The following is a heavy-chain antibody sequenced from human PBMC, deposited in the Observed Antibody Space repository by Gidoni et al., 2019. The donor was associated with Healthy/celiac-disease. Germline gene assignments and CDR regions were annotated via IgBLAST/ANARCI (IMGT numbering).Heavy chain of an antibody. CDR3: AKTTTYDILTGYYNKGYYFDY. Sequence: EVQLLESGGGLVQPGGSLRLSCAASGFTFSSYAMSWVRQAPGKGLEWVSAISGSGGSTYYADSVKGRFTISRDNSKNTLYLQMNSLRAEDTAVYYCAKTTTYDILTGYYNKGYYFDYWGQGTLVTVSS. D-gene: IGHD3-9*01. CDR1: GFTFSSYA. J-gene: IGHJ4*02. CDR2: ISGSGGST. V-gene: IGHV3-23*01.